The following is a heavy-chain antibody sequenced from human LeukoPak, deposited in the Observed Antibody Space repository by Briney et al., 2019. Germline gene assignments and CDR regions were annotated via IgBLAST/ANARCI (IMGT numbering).Heavy chain of an antibody. CDR3: ARDLGRPRIAAAGTAWFDP. CDR2: INPNSGGT. D-gene: IGHD6-13*01. CDR1: GHTFTGYY. V-gene: IGHV1-2*02. Sequence: ASVKVSCKASGHTFTGYYMHWVRQAPGQGLEWMGWINPNSGGTNYAQKFQGRVTMTRDTSISTAYMELSRLRSDDTAVYYCARDLGRPRIAAAGTAWFDPWGQGTLVTVSS. J-gene: IGHJ5*02.